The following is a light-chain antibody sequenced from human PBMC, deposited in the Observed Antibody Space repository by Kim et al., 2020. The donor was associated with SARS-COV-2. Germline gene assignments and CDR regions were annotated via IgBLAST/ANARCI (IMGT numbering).Light chain of an antibody. CDR3: QQRSNWTPIT. V-gene: IGKV3-11*01. Sequence: SPADRAALSCSPSHRVSSYCAWSQQQPGPAPRLLIYDASTRATGIPARFSGSGSGTDFTLTISSLEPEDFAVYYCQQRSNWTPITFGQGTRLEIK. CDR2: DAS. J-gene: IGKJ5*01. CDR1: HRVSSY.